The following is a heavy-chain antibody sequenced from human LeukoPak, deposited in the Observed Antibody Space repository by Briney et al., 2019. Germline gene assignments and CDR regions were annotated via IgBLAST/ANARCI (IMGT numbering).Heavy chain of an antibody. CDR2: IYYSGST. D-gene: IGHD5-24*01. CDR3: ARGDNGYNYYFDY. V-gene: IGHV4-59*01. Sequence: SETLSLACTVSGGSISSYYWSWIRQPPGEGLEWIGYIYYSGSTNYNPSLKSRVTISVDTSKNRFSLKLSSVTAADTAVYYCARGDNGYNYYFDYWGQGTLVTVSS. J-gene: IGHJ4*02. CDR1: GGSISSYY.